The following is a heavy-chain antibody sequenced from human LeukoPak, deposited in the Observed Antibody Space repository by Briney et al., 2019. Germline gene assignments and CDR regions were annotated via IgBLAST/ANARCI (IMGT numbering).Heavy chain of an antibody. V-gene: IGHV3-74*01. CDR2: INTDGGST. J-gene: IGHJ4*02. D-gene: IGHD6-6*01. Sequence: GGSLRLSCAASGFTFSYYWMDWVRQAPGKELVWVSRINTDGGSTSYADSVKGRFTISRDNAKNTLYLQMNSLRAEDTAVYFCARATGATSSSGSYRFWGQGTLVTVSS. CDR3: ARATGATSSSGSYRF. CDR1: GFTFSYYW.